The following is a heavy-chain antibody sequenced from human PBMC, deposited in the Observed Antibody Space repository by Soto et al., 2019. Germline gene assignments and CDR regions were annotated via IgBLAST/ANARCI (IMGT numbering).Heavy chain of an antibody. CDR3: ARDDRSDYRGRFGH. V-gene: IGHV4-59*01. CDR2: IFDTGLR. J-gene: IGHJ4*02. Sequence: QVQLHESGPGLVKPSETLSLTCTVSRGSFNNYYSWSWVRQPPGKGLEWIASIFDTGLRSYNPSLKSRVTIWLDTAKSQFSLNLISATAADTAVYYCARDDRSDYRGRFGHWGQGTLVTVSS. D-gene: IGHD4-4*01. CDR1: RGSFNNYY.